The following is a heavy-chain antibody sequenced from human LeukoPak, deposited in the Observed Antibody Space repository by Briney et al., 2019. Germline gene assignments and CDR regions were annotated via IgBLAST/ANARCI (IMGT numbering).Heavy chain of an antibody. D-gene: IGHD3-10*01. CDR3: AKDNYGSSVY. CDR1: RFTFSSYA. V-gene: IGHV3-23*01. J-gene: IGHJ4*02. CDR2: ISGSGGST. Sequence: GGSLRLSCAASRFTFSSYAMSWVRQAPGKGLGWVSAISGSGGSTYYADSVKGRFTISRDNSKNTLYLQMNSLRAEDTAVYYCAKDNYGSSVYWGQGTLVTVSS.